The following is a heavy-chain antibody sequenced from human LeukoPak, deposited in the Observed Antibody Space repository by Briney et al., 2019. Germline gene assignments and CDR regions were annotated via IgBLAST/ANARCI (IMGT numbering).Heavy chain of an antibody. D-gene: IGHD3-10*01. V-gene: IGHV4-38-2*02. J-gene: IGHJ5*02. CDR1: DYSISSVYY. CDR3: ARGGYYGLGNDFRFDP. CDR2: IYHSGRT. Sequence: SETLSLTCTVSDYSISSVYYWGWIRQPPGKGLEWIGSIYHSGRTHFNPSLKSRVTISVDTSKNQFSLKLSSVTPADTAVYYCARGGYYGLGNDFRFDPWGQGTLVTVSS.